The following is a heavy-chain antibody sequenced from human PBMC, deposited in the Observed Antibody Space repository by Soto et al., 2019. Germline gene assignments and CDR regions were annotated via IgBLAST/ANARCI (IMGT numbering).Heavy chain of an antibody. Sequence: SETLSLTCTVSGGSISSYYWSWIRQPPGKGLERIGYINDSGSTNYNPSLKSRVTISVDTSKNQFSLKLTSVSAEDTDVYYCAAPPRYCGQGTLVTV. CDR2: INDSGST. J-gene: IGHJ4*02. CDR3: AAPPRY. CDR1: GGSISSYY. V-gene: IGHV4-59*01.